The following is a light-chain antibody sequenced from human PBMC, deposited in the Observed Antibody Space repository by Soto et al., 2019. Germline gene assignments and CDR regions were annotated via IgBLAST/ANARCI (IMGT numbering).Light chain of an antibody. Sequence: DIQLTQSPSSLSASLGDRVTVTCRASQKIHNFVSWYQQTPGQAPKLLIFLASTLESGVPSRFGGSGSGTDFTLNISSLQPEDFATCYCQQSFSNPRTFGGGTKVDIK. V-gene: IGKV1-39*01. J-gene: IGKJ4*01. CDR1: QKIHNF. CDR2: LAS. CDR3: QQSFSNPRT.